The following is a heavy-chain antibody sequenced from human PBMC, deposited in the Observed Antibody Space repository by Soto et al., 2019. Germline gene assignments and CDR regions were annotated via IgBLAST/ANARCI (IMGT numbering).Heavy chain of an antibody. CDR1: GGSISSGGYT. J-gene: IGHJ2*01. V-gene: IGHV4-30-2*01. Sequence: QLQLQESGSGLVKPSQTLSLTCAVSGGSISSGGYTWSWIRQPPGKGLEWIGYIYHSGSTYYNPSLKSRVTISEDRSKNQFSLKLSSVTAADTAVYYCARLEIGNYWYFDLWGRGTLVTVSS. D-gene: IGHD3-22*01. CDR3: ARLEIGNYWYFDL. CDR2: IYHSGST.